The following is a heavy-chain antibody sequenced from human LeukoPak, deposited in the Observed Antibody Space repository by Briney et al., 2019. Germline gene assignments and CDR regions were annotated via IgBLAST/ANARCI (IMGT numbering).Heavy chain of an antibody. CDR3: AKEKVSGWYYFDY. V-gene: IGHV3-30*18. D-gene: IGHD6-19*01. Sequence: GGSLRLSCAASGFTFSSYGMHWVRQAPGKGLEGVAVISYDGSNKYYADSVKGRFTISRDNSKNTLYLQMNSLRAEDTAVYYCAKEKVSGWYYFDYWGQGTLVTVSS. J-gene: IGHJ4*02. CDR1: GFTFSSYG. CDR2: ISYDGSNK.